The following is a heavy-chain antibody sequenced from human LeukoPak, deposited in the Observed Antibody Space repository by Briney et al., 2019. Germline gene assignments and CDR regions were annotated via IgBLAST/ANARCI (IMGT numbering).Heavy chain of an antibody. V-gene: IGHV1-69*06. CDR1: GGTFSSYA. Sequence: GASVKVSCKASGGTFSSYAISWVRQAPGQGLEWMGGIIPIFGTANYAQKFQGRVTITADKSTSTAYMELSRLRSDDTAVYYCAREARVGATIHYYYYMDVWGKGTTVTISS. J-gene: IGHJ6*03. CDR3: AREARVGATIHYYYYMDV. D-gene: IGHD1-26*01. CDR2: IIPIFGTA.